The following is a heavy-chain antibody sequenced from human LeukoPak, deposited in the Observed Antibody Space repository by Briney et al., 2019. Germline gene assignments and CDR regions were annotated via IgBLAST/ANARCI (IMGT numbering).Heavy chain of an antibody. D-gene: IGHD5-18*01. CDR1: GFTFSSYS. Sequence: GGSLRLSCAASGFTFSSYSMNWVRQAPGKGLEWVSSISSSSSYIYYADSVKGRFTISRDNAKNPLYLQMNSLRAEDTAVYYCARVGTADNWFDPWGQGTLVTVSS. CDR3: ARVGTADNWFDP. V-gene: IGHV3-21*01. J-gene: IGHJ5*02. CDR2: ISSSSSYI.